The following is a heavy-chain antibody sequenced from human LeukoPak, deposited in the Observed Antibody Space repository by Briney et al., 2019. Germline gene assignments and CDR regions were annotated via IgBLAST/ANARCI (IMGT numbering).Heavy chain of an antibody. Sequence: GGSLRLSCAASGFTFSSYSMNWVRQAPGKGLEWVSVIYSGGSTYYADSVKGRFTISRDNSKNTLYLQMNSLRAEDTAVYYCARARIAAAGYYFDYWGQGTLVTVSS. CDR1: GFTFSSYS. CDR2: IYSGGST. D-gene: IGHD6-13*01. CDR3: ARARIAAAGYYFDY. J-gene: IGHJ4*02. V-gene: IGHV3-53*01.